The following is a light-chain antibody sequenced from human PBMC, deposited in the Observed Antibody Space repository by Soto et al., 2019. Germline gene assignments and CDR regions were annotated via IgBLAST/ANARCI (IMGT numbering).Light chain of an antibody. Sequence: DIQMTQSPSSLSASVGDRVTITCQASQDISNYLNWYQQKPGKAPKLLIYDASNLETGVPSRFSGSGSGTDFTFTITSLQPEAFAAYYCQQYGSSPWTFGQGTKVDI. V-gene: IGKV1-33*01. CDR2: DAS. J-gene: IGKJ1*01. CDR1: QDISNY. CDR3: QQYGSSPWT.